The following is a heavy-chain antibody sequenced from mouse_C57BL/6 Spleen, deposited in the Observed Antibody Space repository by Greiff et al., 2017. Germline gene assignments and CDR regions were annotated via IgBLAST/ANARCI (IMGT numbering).Heavy chain of an antibody. CDR1: GYTFTGYW. Sequence: VQLQESGAELMKPGASVKLSCKATGYTFTGYWIEWVKQRPGHGLEWIGEILPGSGSTNYNEKFKGKATFTADTSSNTAYMQLSSLTTEDSAIYYGAREDGSSYRFAYWGQGTLVTVSA. CDR2: ILPGSGST. D-gene: IGHD1-1*01. V-gene: IGHV1-9*01. J-gene: IGHJ3*01. CDR3: AREDGSSYRFAY.